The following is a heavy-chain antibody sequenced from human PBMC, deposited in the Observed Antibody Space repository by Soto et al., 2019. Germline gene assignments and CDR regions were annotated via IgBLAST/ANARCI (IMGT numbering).Heavy chain of an antibody. Sequence: PGGSLRLSCAASGFTFDTYWMNCLRQAPGRGPEWLSGINSDGTSSSYADSVNGRFTISIDNARNTLSLQMNRLRADDTAVYYCPRLSGDHSAFFSYGLEAWGQGTTVTVSS. J-gene: IGHJ6*01. CDR2: INSDGTSS. D-gene: IGHD2-21*01. V-gene: IGHV3-74*01. CDR3: PRLSGDHSAFFSYGLEA. CDR1: GFTFDTYW.